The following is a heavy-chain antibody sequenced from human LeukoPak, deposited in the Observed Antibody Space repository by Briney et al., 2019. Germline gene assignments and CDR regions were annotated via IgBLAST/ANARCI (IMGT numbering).Heavy chain of an antibody. V-gene: IGHV1-69*13. Sequence: ASVKVSCKASGGTFSSYAISWVRQAPGQGLEWMGGIFPIFGTANYAQKFQGRVTITADESTSTAYMELSSLRSEDTAVYYCARGYYDILTGFDYWGQGTLVTVSS. J-gene: IGHJ4*02. CDR3: ARGYYDILTGFDY. CDR1: GGTFSSYA. D-gene: IGHD3-9*01. CDR2: IFPIFGTA.